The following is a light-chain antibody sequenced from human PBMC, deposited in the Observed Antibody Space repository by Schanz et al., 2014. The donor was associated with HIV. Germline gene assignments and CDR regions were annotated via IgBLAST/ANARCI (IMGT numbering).Light chain of an antibody. Sequence: QSALTQPASVSGSPGQSITISCTGTSRDVGGYNYVSWYRQHPGKAPKLLIYDVSVRPLGVSNRFSGSKSGNTASLTISGLQAEDEADYYCCSYAITTYVFGTGTKLTVL. CDR1: SRDVGGYNY. J-gene: IGLJ1*01. CDR3: CSYAITTYV. CDR2: DVS. V-gene: IGLV2-14*03.